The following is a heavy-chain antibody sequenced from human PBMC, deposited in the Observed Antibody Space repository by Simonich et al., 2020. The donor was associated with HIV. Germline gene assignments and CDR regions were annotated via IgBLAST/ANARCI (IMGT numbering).Heavy chain of an antibody. Sequence: QVQLVESGGGVVRPGRSLRLSCAASGFTFSSYAMHWVRQAPGKGLEWVAVISYDGSNKYYADAVKGRFTISRDNSKNTLYLQMNSLRAEDTAVYYCASGGSISSVWADDYWGQGTLVTVSS. CDR2: ISYDGSNK. J-gene: IGHJ4*02. CDR3: ASGGSISSVWADDY. V-gene: IGHV3-30*07. CDR1: GFTFSSYA. D-gene: IGHD3-16*01.